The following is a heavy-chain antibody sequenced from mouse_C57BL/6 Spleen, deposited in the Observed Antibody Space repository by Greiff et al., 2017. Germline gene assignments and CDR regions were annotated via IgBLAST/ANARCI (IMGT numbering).Heavy chain of an antibody. D-gene: IGHD3-2*02. CDR1: GYTFTSYW. Sequence: QVQLQQPGAELVKPGASVKMSCKASGYTFTSYWITWVKQRPGQGLVWIGDIYPGSGSPNYNEKFKSKATLTVDTSSSTAYMQLSSLTSEDSAVYYCAREGQLSRYAMDYWGQGTSVTVSS. J-gene: IGHJ4*01. CDR2: IYPGSGSP. CDR3: AREGQLSRYAMDY. V-gene: IGHV1-55*01.